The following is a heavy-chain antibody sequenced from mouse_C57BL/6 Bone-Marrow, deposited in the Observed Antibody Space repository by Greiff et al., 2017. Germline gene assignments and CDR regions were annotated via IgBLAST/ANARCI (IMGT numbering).Heavy chain of an antibody. CDR3: ARSSDGYYRY. Sequence: VQLQQPGAELVMPGASVKLSCKASGYTFTSYWMHWVKQRPGQGLEWIGEIDPSDSYTNYNQKLKGKSTLTVDKSSSTAYMQLSSLTSEDSAVYYCARSSDGYYRYWGQGTTLTVSS. CDR2: IDPSDSYT. J-gene: IGHJ2*01. CDR1: GYTFTSYW. D-gene: IGHD2-3*01. V-gene: IGHV1-69*01.